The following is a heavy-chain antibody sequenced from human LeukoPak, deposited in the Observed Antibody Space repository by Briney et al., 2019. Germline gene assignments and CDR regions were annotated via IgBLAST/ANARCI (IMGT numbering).Heavy chain of an antibody. D-gene: IGHD3-3*01. CDR1: GGTFSSYA. CDR2: IIPSFGTA. CDR3: ARDIGGLRFLEWSLPYFDY. Sequence: GASVKVSCKASGGTFSSYAISWVRQAPGQGLEWMGGIIPSFGTANYAQKFQGRVTITADESTSTAYMELSSLRSEDTAVYYCARDIGGLRFLEWSLPYFDYWGQGTLVTVSS. V-gene: IGHV1-69*13. J-gene: IGHJ4*02.